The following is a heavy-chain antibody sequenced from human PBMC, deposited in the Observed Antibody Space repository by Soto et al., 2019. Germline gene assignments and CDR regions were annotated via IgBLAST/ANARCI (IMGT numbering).Heavy chain of an antibody. Sequence: QVQLVQSGAEVKKPGSSVKVSCKASGGTFSSYAISWVRQAPGQGLEWMGGIIPIFGAANYAQKFQGRVTIPADESTSTAYMELSSLRSGDTAVYSCAREGASGSHIGYWGQGTLVTVSS. D-gene: IGHD3-22*01. CDR2: IIPIFGAA. CDR3: AREGASGSHIGY. CDR1: GGTFSSYA. V-gene: IGHV1-69*01. J-gene: IGHJ4*02.